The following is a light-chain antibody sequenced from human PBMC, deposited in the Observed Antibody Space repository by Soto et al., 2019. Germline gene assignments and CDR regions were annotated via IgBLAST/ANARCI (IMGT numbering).Light chain of an antibody. Sequence: EIVLTQSPATLSLSPGERATLSCRASQSVSSYLAWYQQKFGQAPRLLIYDASNRATGIPARFSGSGSATDFTLTISSLEPEDFAIYYCQQRYNWPLTVGQGTKVDSK. CDR3: QQRYNWPLT. J-gene: IGKJ1*01. CDR1: QSVSSY. V-gene: IGKV3-11*01. CDR2: DAS.